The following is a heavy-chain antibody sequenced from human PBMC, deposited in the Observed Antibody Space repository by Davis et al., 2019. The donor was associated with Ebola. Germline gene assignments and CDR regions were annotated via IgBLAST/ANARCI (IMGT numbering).Heavy chain of an antibody. CDR3: ARQTSLGY. CDR1: GGSFSGYY. Sequence: MPSETLSLTCAVYGGSFSGYYWSWIRQHPGKGLEWIGYIYYSGSTYYNPSLKSRVTISVDTSKNQFSLKLSSVTAADTAVYYCARQTSLGYWGQGTLVTVSS. V-gene: IGHV4-31*11. CDR2: IYYSGST. J-gene: IGHJ4*02.